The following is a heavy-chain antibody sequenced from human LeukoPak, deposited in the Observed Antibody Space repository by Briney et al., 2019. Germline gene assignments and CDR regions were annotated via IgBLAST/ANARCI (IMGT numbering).Heavy chain of an antibody. Sequence: ASGYTFTXYXXXXXXQXXXXGRXXXXWISAYNGNTNYAQKLQGRVTMTTDTSTSTAYMELRSLRSDDTAVYYCAITIPYSSSSDFDYWGQGTLVTVSS. CDR1: GYTFTXYX. J-gene: IGHJ4*02. D-gene: IGHD6-6*01. CDR2: ISAYNGNT. V-gene: IGHV1-18*01. CDR3: AITIPYSSSSDFDY.